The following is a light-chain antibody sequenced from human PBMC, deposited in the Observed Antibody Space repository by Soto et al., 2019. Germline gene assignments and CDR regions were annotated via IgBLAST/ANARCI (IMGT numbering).Light chain of an antibody. J-gene: IGKJ1*01. V-gene: IGKV1-5*01. CDR1: QTVERW. CDR2: DVS. CDR3: QQYKDSMWT. Sequence: DIQMTQSPSTLSASVGDRVTLTCRASQTVERWLAWYQQKPGKAPNILISDVSSLESGVPSRFSGSGSATEFTLTISGLQTDDFATYYCQQYKDSMWTFGQGTKVDIK.